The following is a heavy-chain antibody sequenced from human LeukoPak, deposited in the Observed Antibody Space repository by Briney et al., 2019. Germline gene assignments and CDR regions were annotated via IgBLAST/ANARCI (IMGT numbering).Heavy chain of an antibody. V-gene: IGHV4-39*01. J-gene: IGHJ6*03. CDR2: IYYSGST. CDR1: GGSISSSSYY. D-gene: IGHD2-2*01. Sequence: SETLSLTCTVSGGSISSSSYYWGRIRQPPGKGLEWIGSIYYSGSTYYNPSLKSRVAISVDTSKNQFSLKLSSVTAADTAVYYCALTPLVVPATHYYYYYMDVWGKGTTVTVSS. CDR3: ALTPLVVPATHYYYYYMDV.